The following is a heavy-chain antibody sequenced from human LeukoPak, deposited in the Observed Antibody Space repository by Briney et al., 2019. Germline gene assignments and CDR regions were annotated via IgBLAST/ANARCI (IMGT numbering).Heavy chain of an antibody. J-gene: IGHJ6*03. CDR1: GFTFDDYG. V-gene: IGHV3-20*04. CDR3: ARRRRGNTVPYYYMDV. Sequence: PGGSLRLSCAASGFTFDDYGMRWVRQAPGKGLEWVSATNWNGGSTHYADSVKGRFTISRDNAKNSLYLQLSSLRVEDTALYYCARRRRGNTVPYYYMDVWGKGTTVTVSS. CDR2: TNWNGGST. D-gene: IGHD1-26*01.